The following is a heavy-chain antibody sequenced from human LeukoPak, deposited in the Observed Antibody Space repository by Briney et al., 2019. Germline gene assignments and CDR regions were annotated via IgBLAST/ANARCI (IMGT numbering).Heavy chain of an antibody. J-gene: IGHJ4*02. D-gene: IGHD1-26*01. CDR3: ARDLSFGSLDF. CDR2: TWYDGSKE. V-gene: IGHV3-33*01. Sequence: GGSLRLSCAASGFTLSSHGMHWVRQAPGKGLEWVALTWYDGSKENYADSVKGRFTISRDMSKNTLNLQMNSLRVEDTAVFYCARDLSFGSLDFRGQGTLVTVSS. CDR1: GFTLSSHG.